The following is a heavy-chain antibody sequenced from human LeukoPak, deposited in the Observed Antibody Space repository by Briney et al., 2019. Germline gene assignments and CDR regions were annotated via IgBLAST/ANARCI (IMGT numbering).Heavy chain of an antibody. CDR2: ISYDGSNK. CDR3: ARVHCSSTSCYSGWFDP. J-gene: IGHJ5*02. D-gene: IGHD2-2*01. CDR1: GFTFSSYA. V-gene: IGHV3-30-3*01. Sequence: PGGSLRLSCAASGFTFSSYAMHWVRQAPGKGLEWVAVISYDGSNKYYADSVKGRFTISRDNSKNTLYLQMNSLRAEDTAVYYCARVHCSSTSCYSGWFDPWGQGTLVTVSS.